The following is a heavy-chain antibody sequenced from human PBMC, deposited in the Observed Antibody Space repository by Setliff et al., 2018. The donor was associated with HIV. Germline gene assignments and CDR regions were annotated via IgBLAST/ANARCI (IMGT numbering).Heavy chain of an antibody. CDR2: IYPGDSDT. Sequence: PGESLRISCKGSGYTFTNYWIAWVRQMPGKGLEWMGIIYPGDSDTRYSPSFQGQVTISADESISTAYLQWSSLKASDTAMYFCAKVGGPCDIGWYHGLDYWGQGTLVTVSS. CDR3: AKVGGPCDIGWYHGLDY. J-gene: IGHJ4*02. D-gene: IGHD6-19*01. V-gene: IGHV5-51*01. CDR1: GYTFTNYW.